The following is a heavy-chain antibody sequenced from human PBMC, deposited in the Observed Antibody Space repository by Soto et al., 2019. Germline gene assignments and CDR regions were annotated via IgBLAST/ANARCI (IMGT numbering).Heavy chain of an antibody. D-gene: IGHD6-13*01. Sequence: QVQLVQSGAEVKKPGSSVKVSCKASGGTFSSYAISWVRQAPGQGLEWMGGIIPIFGTANYGQKFQGRVTITADKSTSTAYMELSSLRSEDTAVYYCATPKAAAGTNTRGPYYYGMDVWGQGTTVTVSS. CDR3: ATPKAAAGTNTRGPYYYGMDV. CDR1: GGTFSSYA. J-gene: IGHJ6*02. V-gene: IGHV1-69*06. CDR2: IIPIFGTA.